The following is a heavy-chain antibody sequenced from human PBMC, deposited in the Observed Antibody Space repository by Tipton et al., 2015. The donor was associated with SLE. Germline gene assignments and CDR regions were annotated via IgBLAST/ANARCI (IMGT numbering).Heavy chain of an antibody. D-gene: IGHD5-18*01. V-gene: IGHV4-59*01. CDR1: GGSISSYY. J-gene: IGHJ5*02. CDR3: ARGRVDTAMPTWFDP. CDR2: IYYSGST. Sequence: TLSLTCTVSGGSISSYYWSWIRQPPGKGLEWIGYIYYSGSTNYNPSLKSRVTISVDTSTNQFSLKLSSVTAADTAVYYCARGRVDTAMPTWFDPWGQGTLVTVSS.